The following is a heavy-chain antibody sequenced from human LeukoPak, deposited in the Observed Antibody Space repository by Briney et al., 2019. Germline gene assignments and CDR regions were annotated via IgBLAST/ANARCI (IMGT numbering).Heavy chain of an antibody. J-gene: IGHJ3*02. CDR1: GFTFSSYA. CDR2: ISGSGGST. V-gene: IGHV3-23*01. D-gene: IGHD4-17*01. CDR3: ARDPMTTVTTLHDAFDI. Sequence: GGSLRLSCAASGFTFSSYAMSWVRQAPGKGLEWVSAISGSGGSTYYADSVKGRFTISRDNSKNSLYLQMNSLRAEDTAVYYCARDPMTTVTTLHDAFDIWGQGTMVTVSS.